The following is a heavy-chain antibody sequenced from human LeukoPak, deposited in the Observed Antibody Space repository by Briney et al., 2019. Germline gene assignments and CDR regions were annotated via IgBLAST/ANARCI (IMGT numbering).Heavy chain of an antibody. V-gene: IGHV4-34*01. CDR1: GGSFSGYY. CDR3: ARGKGRDDYVWGSYRYNWFDP. D-gene: IGHD3-16*02. CDR2: INHSGST. Sequence: SETLSLTCAVYGGSFSGYYWSWIRQPPGKGLEWIGEINHSGSTNHNPSLKSRVTISVDTSKNQFSLKLSSVTAADTAVYYCARGKGRDDYVWGSYRYNWFDPWGQGTLVTVSS. J-gene: IGHJ5*02.